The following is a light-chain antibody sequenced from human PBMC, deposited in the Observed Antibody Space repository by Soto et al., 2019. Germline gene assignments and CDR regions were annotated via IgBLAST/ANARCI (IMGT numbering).Light chain of an antibody. V-gene: IGKV1-5*01. CDR2: DAS. CDR3: QHYKAFSPWT. CDR1: QNISSW. J-gene: IGKJ1*01. Sequence: DIQMTQSPSALSASVGDRVTITCRASQNISSWLAWYQQKPGKAPKSLIYDASSLESGVPSRLSGSGSGTEFTLTISNLQPDDSATYYCQHYKAFSPWTFGQGTQVEIK.